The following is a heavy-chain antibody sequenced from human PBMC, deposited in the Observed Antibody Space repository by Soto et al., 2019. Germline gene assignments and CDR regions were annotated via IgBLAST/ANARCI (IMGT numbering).Heavy chain of an antibody. V-gene: IGHV1-46*01. J-gene: IGHJ4*02. D-gene: IGHD2-2*02. Sequence: GASVKVSCKASGYTFTSYYMHWVRQAPGQGLEWMGIINPSGGSTSYAQKFQGRVTMTRDTSTSTVYMELSSLRSEDTAVYYCASSEKYCSSTSCYRPDYWGQGTLVTVSS. CDR3: ASSEKYCSSTSCYRPDY. CDR2: INPSGGST. CDR1: GYTFTSYY.